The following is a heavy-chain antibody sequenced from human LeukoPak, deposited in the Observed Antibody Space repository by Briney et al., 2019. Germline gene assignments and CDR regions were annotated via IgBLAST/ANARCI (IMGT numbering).Heavy chain of an antibody. V-gene: IGHV4-34*01. D-gene: IGHD2-2*01. CDR2: INHSGST. CDR1: GGSFSGYY. J-gene: IGHJ6*02. CDR3: ARGTRYCSSTSCYDYDGMDV. Sequence: SETLSLTCAGYGGSFSGYYWTWIRQPPGKGLEWIGEINHSGSTNYNPSLKSRVTISVDTSKNQFSLKLTSLTAADTAVYYCARGTRYCSSTSCYDYDGMDVWGQGTTVTVSS.